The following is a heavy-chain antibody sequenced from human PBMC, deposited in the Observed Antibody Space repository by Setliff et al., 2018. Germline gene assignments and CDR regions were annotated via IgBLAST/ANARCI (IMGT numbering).Heavy chain of an antibody. Sequence: PSETLSLTCTVSGGSISSGGYYWSWIRQHPGKGLEWIGYIYYSGSTYYNPSLNSRVTISVDTSKNQFSLKLSSVTAADTAVYYCARSPEVGATTYYYYYYMDVWGKGTTVTVSS. CDR3: ARSPEVGATTYYYYYYMDV. CDR2: IYYSGST. CDR1: GGSISSGGYY. J-gene: IGHJ6*03. D-gene: IGHD1-26*01. V-gene: IGHV4-31*03.